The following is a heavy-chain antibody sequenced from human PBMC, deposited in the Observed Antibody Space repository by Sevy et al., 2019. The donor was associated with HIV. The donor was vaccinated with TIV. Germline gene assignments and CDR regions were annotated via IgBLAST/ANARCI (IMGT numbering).Heavy chain of an antibody. V-gene: IGHV3-7*01. J-gene: IGHJ4*02. Sequence: GGSLRLSCAGSGFTFSSYWMTWVRQAPGTGLEWVANIKQDGCMKYYVNSVKGRFTISRDNAKNSVYLQMNSLRAEDTAIYYCARSIAAIGPDYWGQGTLVTVSS. D-gene: IGHD6-13*01. CDR3: ARSIAAIGPDY. CDR1: GFTFSSYW. CDR2: IKQDGCMK.